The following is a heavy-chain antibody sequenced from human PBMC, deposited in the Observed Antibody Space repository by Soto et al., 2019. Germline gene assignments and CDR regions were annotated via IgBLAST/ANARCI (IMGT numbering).Heavy chain of an antibody. Sequence: SETLSLTCTVSGGSISSYYWSWIRQPPGKGLEWIGYIYYSGSTNYNPSLKSRVTISVDTSKNQFSLKLSSVTAADTAVYYCARDYYGSGRRPYYYYGMDVWGQGTTVTVSS. CDR1: GGSISSYY. CDR3: ARDYYGSGRRPYYYYGMDV. D-gene: IGHD3-10*01. CDR2: IYYSGST. J-gene: IGHJ6*02. V-gene: IGHV4-59*01.